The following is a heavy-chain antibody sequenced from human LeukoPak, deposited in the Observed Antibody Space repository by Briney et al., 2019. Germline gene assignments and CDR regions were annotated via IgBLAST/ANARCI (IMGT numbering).Heavy chain of an antibody. D-gene: IGHD1-26*01. J-gene: IGHJ4*02. V-gene: IGHV1-2*02. Sequence: ASVKVSRKASGYTFTGYYMHWVRQAPGQGLEWMGWINPNSGGTNYAQKFQGRVTMTTDTSTNTAYMELRSLRSDDTAMYYCARVDSGRYYGHDYWGQGTLITVTS. CDR3: ARVDSGRYYGHDY. CDR2: INPNSGGT. CDR1: GYTFTGYY.